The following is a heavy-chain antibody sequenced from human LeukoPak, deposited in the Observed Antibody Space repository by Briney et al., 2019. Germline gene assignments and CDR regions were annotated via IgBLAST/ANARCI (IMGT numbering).Heavy chain of an antibody. CDR3: ARAVPFDY. CDR1: GGSFSGYY. V-gene: IGHV4-59*01. CDR2: IYYSGST. D-gene: IGHD3-10*01. Sequence: SETLSLTCAVYGGSFSGYYWSWIRQPPGKGLEWIGYIYYSGSTNYNPSLKSRVTISVDTSKNQFSLKLSSVTAADTAVYYCARAVPFDYWGQGTLVTVSS. J-gene: IGHJ4*02.